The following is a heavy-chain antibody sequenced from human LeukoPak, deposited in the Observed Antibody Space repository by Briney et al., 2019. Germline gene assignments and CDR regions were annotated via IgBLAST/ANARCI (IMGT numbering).Heavy chain of an antibody. CDR1: GFTVSSSP. D-gene: IGHD2-15*01. CDR3: ARGHRYCTSGNCNSAIDY. CDR2: IGGGGGST. Sequence: GGSLRLSCAASGFTVSSSPINWVRQAPGKGLEWVSTIGGGGGSTDYTDSVKGRFTISRDNSKNTLYLQMSSLGAEDTAVYYCARGHRYCTSGNCNSAIDYWGQGTLVTVSS. V-gene: IGHV3-23*01. J-gene: IGHJ4*02.